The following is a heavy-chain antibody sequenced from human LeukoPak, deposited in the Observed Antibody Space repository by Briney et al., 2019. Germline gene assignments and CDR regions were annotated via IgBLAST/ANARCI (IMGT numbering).Heavy chain of an antibody. CDR2: ICASGSGT. D-gene: IGHD2-15*01. V-gene: IGHV3-23*01. J-gene: IGHJ4*02. Sequence: GGSLRLSCAASQFSFSSYAMSWVRQAPGKGLESVSSICASGSGTYHAGSVKGRFTISRDNSKNTLDLQMNSLRAEDTAVYYCAKAGGGSCHSALDFWGQGTLVTVSS. CDR1: QFSFSSYA. CDR3: AKAGGGSCHSALDF.